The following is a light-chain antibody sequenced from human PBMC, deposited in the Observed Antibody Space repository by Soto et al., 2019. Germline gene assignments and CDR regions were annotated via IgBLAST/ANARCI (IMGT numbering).Light chain of an antibody. CDR2: EGS. Sequence: QSVLTRPPSVSGSPGQSVTISCTGTSSDVGSYNRVSWYQQPPGTAPKVMIYEGSKRPSGVSNRFSGSKSGNTASLTISGLQAEDEADYYCCSYAGSSTFVVFGGGTKVTVL. CDR3: CSYAGSSTFVV. V-gene: IGLV2-23*01. J-gene: IGLJ2*01. CDR1: SSDVGSYNR.